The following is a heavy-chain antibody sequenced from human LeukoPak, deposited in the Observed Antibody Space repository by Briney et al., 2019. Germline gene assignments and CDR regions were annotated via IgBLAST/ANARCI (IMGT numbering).Heavy chain of an antibody. D-gene: IGHD6-6*01. J-gene: IGHJ4*02. Sequence: GASVKVSCKASGYTFTGYYMHWVRQAPGQGLEWMGWINPNSGGTNYAQKFQGRVTMTRDTSISTAYMELSRLRSDDTAVYYCAREVGYSSSAHVDYWGQRTLVTVSS. CDR2: INPNSGGT. V-gene: IGHV1-2*02. CDR1: GYTFTGYY. CDR3: AREVGYSSSAHVDY.